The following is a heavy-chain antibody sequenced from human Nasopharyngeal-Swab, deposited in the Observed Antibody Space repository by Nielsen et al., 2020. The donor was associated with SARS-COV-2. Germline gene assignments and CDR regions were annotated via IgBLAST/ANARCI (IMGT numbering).Heavy chain of an antibody. D-gene: IGHD4-17*01. Sequence: GESLKISCAASGFTFSSYWMHWVRQAPGKGLVWVSRISSDGSSTSYAYSVKGRFTISRDNAKNTLYLQMNSLRAEDTAVYYCAIISHDYGDFFYYWGQGALVTVSS. CDR3: AIISHDYGDFFYY. J-gene: IGHJ4*02. V-gene: IGHV3-74*01. CDR1: GFTFSSYW. CDR2: ISSDGSST.